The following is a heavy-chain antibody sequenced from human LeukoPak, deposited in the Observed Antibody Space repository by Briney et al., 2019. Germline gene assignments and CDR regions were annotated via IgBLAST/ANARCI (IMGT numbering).Heavy chain of an antibody. J-gene: IGHJ4*02. D-gene: IGHD6-19*01. CDR2: IDPNSGAA. Sequence: ASVKVSCKTLGYTFSGYYIHWVRQAPGQGLEWMGWIDPNSGAANYEKRFQGRVTMTRDLSINTVYLEVRSDDTAVYYCARGEQWLVRYWGQGTLVIVSS. CDR1: GYTFSGYY. CDR3: ARGEQWLVRY. V-gene: IGHV1-2*02.